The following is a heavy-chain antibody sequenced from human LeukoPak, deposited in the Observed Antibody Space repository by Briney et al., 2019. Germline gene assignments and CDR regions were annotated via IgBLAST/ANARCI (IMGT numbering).Heavy chain of an antibody. Sequence: GESLKISCAASGLTVSSNYMSWVRQAPGKGLEWVSVIYRGGSTYYADSVKGRFTISRDNSKNTLYLQMNSLRAEDTAVYYCAREDEYQLLSDYYYYMDVWGKGTTVTVSS. D-gene: IGHD2-2*01. CDR2: IYRGGST. J-gene: IGHJ6*03. CDR1: GLTVSSNY. V-gene: IGHV3-66*02. CDR3: AREDEYQLLSDYYYYMDV.